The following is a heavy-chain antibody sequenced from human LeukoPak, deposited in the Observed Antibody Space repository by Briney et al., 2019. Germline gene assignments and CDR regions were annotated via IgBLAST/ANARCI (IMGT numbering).Heavy chain of an antibody. Sequence: GASVHVSCKASVYTFTINYIHWVRQAPGQGLEWMGIINPSGGSTSYAQKFQGRVTMTRDMSTSTAYMELSSLRSEDTAVYYCARGLLKWTHDHWGQGTLVAVSS. V-gene: IGHV1-46*01. D-gene: IGHD3-3*01. CDR2: INPSGGST. CDR1: VYTFTINY. J-gene: IGHJ4*02. CDR3: ARGLLKWTHDH.